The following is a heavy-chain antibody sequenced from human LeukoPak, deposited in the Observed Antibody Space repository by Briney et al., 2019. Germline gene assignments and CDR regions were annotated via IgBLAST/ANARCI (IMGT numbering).Heavy chain of an antibody. CDR3: ARVLNYYDNSGYFYFFDY. J-gene: IGHJ4*02. Sequence: SETLSLTCSVSGASISTSGHYWSWVRQHPGKGLDWIGYIYYSGDTHCSASLRSRVSISVDTSQSQFSLKLSSVTAADTAVYYCARVLNYYDNSGYFYFFDYWGQGTPVTVSS. V-gene: IGHV4-31*03. D-gene: IGHD3-22*01. CDR1: GASISTSGHY. CDR2: IYYSGDT.